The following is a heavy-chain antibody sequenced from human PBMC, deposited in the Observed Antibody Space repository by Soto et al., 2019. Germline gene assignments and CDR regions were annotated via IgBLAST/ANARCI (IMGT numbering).Heavy chain of an antibody. V-gene: IGHV4-59*08. J-gene: IGHJ5*02. CDR3: ARLVGTFDDGDTSSPEANWFDP. CDR2: IYYSGST. CDR1: GGSISSYY. D-gene: IGHD4-17*01. Sequence: QVQLQESGPGLVKPSETLSLTCTVSGGSISSYYWSWIRQPPGKGLEWIGSIYYSGSTNYNPSLKSRVTISVDTSKNQFSLKLSSVTAADTAVYYCARLVGTFDDGDTSSPEANWFDPWGQGTLVTVSS.